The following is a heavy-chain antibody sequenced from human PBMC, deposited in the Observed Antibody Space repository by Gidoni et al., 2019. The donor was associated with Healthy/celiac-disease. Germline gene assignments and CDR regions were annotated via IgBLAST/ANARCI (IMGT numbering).Heavy chain of an antibody. CDR1: GYTFTGYY. D-gene: IGHD6-19*01. CDR2: INPNSGGT. J-gene: IGHJ6*02. Sequence: QVQLVQSGAEVKKPGASVKVSCKASGYTFTGYYMHWVRQAPGQGLEWMGWINPNSGGTNYAQKFQGWVTMTRDTSISTAYMELSRLRSDDTAVYYCARDQGGGGWYANPLHYYGMDVWGQGTTVTVSS. CDR3: ARDQGGGGWYANPLHYYGMDV. V-gene: IGHV1-2*04.